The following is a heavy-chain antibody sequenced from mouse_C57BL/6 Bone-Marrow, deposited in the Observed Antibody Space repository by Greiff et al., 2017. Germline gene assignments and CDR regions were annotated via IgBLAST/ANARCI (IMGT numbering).Heavy chain of an antibody. D-gene: IGHD3-2*02. V-gene: IGHV1-7*01. Sequence: QVQLQQSGAELAKPGASVKLSCKASGYTLTSYWMHWVKQRPGQGLEWIGYINPSSGYTKYNQKFKDKATLTADKSSSTAYMQLSSLTYEDAAVYYCARSDSSGSAWFAYWGQGTLVTVSA. J-gene: IGHJ3*01. CDR1: GYTLTSYW. CDR3: ARSDSSGSAWFAY. CDR2: INPSSGYT.